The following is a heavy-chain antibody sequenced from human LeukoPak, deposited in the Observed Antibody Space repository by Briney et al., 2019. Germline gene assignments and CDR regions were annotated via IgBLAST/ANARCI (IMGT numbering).Heavy chain of an antibody. D-gene: IGHD6-19*01. CDR2: ISSSSSYI. V-gene: IGHV3-21*01. CDR3: ARGGVRIAVAGTKLGYGMDV. J-gene: IGHJ6*02. Sequence: PGGSLRLSCAASGFTFSSYSMNWVRQAPGKGLEWVSSISSSSSYIYYADVVKGRFTISRDNAKNSLYLQMNSLRAEDTAVYYCARGGVRIAVAGTKLGYGMDVWGQGTTVTVSS. CDR1: GFTFSSYS.